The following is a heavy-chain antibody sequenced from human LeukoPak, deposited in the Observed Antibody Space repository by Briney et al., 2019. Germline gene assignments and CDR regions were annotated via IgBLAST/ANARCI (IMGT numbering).Heavy chain of an antibody. CDR3: ARLKRYDCWFDP. CDR2: INHSGST. V-gene: IGHV4-34*01. Sequence: PSETLSLTCAVYGGSFSGYYWSWIRQPPGKGLEWIGEINHSGSTDYNPSLKSRVTISVDTSKNQFSLKLSSVTAADTAVYYCARLKRYDCWFDPWGQGTLVTVSS. J-gene: IGHJ5*02. D-gene: IGHD3-3*01. CDR1: GGSFSGYY.